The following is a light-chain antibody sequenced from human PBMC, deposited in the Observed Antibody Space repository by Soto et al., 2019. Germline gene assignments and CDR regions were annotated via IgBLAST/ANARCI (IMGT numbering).Light chain of an antibody. V-gene: IGKV3-20*01. CDR1: QSVSSSY. J-gene: IGKJ3*01. CDR2: GAS. CDR3: QQYGSSPL. Sequence: EIVLTQSPGTLSLSPGERATLSCRASQSVSSSYLAWYQQKPGQAPRLLIHGASSRATGIPDRFSGSGSGTDFTLTISRLEPEDFAMYYCQQYGSSPLFGPGTKVDIK.